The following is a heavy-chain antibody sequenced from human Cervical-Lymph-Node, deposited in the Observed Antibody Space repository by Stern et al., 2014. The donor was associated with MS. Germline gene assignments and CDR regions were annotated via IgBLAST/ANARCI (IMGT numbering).Heavy chain of an antibody. D-gene: IGHD2-15*01. V-gene: IGHV2-5*02. CDR2: IYWDDDK. CDR1: GFSVTTAGVG. J-gene: IGHJ4*02. CDR3: AHSRVKYCRGGTCYSSLFDY. Sequence: QVTLKESGPTLVKPTQTVTLTCTLSGFSVTTAGVGVGWIRQPPGQALEWLALIYWDDDKLYNPSLKNRLTITKDTSKNQVVLTMTNVDPVDTATYYCAHSRVKYCRGGTCYSSLFDYWGQGTLVTVSS.